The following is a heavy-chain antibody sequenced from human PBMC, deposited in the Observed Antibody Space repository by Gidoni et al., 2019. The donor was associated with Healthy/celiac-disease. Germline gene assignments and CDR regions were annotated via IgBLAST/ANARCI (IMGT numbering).Heavy chain of an antibody. Sequence: EVQLVESGGGLVQPGGSLRLSCAASGFTFRSYEMNWVRQAPGKGLEWVSYISSSGSTIYYADSVKGRFTISRDNAKNSLYLQMNSLRAEDYGDYVYDYWGQGTLVTVSS. CDR2: ISSSGSTI. CDR3: DY. D-gene: IGHD4-17*01. CDR1: GFTFRSYE. V-gene: IGHV3-48*03. J-gene: IGHJ4*02.